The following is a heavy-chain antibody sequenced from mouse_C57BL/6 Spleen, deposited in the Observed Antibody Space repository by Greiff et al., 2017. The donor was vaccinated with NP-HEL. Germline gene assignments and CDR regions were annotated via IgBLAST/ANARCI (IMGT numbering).Heavy chain of an antibody. Sequence: QVQLQQSGAELAKPGASVKLSCKASGYTFTSYWMHWVKQRPGQGLEWIGYINPSSGYTKYNQKFKDKATLTADKSSSTAYMQLSSLTYEDSAVYYCAREGITTVVATSYWYFDVWGTGTTVTVSS. CDR1: GYTFTSYW. CDR2: INPSSGYT. D-gene: IGHD1-1*01. J-gene: IGHJ1*03. V-gene: IGHV1-7*01. CDR3: AREGITTVVATSYWYFDV.